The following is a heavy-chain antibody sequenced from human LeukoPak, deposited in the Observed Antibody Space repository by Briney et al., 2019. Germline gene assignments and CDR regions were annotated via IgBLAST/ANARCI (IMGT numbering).Heavy chain of an antibody. CDR3: VRDYSNFVQGD. D-gene: IGHD4-11*01. Sequence: MTSETLSLTCTVSGDSISGSHYYWGWIRQSPGKGLEWIGSIYSGGETHYNPSLNSRVTIFLDTSKNRFSLNLISVTATDTAVYYCVRDYSNFVQGDWGQGTLVTVSS. J-gene: IGHJ4*02. CDR2: IYSGGET. CDR1: GDSISGSHYY. V-gene: IGHV4-39*02.